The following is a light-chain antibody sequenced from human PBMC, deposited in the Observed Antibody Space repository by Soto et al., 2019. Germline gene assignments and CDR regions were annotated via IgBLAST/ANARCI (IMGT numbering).Light chain of an antibody. J-gene: IGKJ1*01. V-gene: IGKV3-20*01. CDR2: GAS. Sequence: EIVLTQSPGTLSLSPGERATLSCRASQSVSSSYLAWYQQKPGQAPRLLIYGASSRATGIPDRFSGSGSGTDFTLTISRLKPEDFAVYYCQQYSSSPRTFGQGTKVEIK. CDR3: QQYSSSPRT. CDR1: QSVSSSY.